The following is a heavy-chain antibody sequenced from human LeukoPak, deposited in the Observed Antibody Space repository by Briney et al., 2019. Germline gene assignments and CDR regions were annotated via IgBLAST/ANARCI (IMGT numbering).Heavy chain of an antibody. CDR3: ATLLSGYYYILTGYYEYFQH. D-gene: IGHD3-9*01. V-gene: IGHV1-24*01. J-gene: IGHJ1*01. CDR1: GYTLTELS. CDR2: FDPEDGET. Sequence: GAPVKVSCKVSGYTLTELSMHWVRQAPGKGLEWMGGFDPEDGETIYAQKFQGRVTMTEDTSTDTAYMELSSLRSEDTAVYYCATLLSGYYYILTGYYEYFQHWGQGTLVTVSS.